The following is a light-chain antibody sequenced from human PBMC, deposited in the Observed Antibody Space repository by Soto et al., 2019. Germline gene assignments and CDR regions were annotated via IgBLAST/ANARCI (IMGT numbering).Light chain of an antibody. Sequence: IHMTQSPSTLSASVGDRVAVTCRASQTISSWLAWYQQKPGKAPKLLIYKASTLKSGVPSRFSGSGSGTEFTLTISSLQPDDFATYYCQHYNSYSEAFGQGTKVEIK. CDR3: QHYNSYSEA. CDR2: KAS. V-gene: IGKV1-5*03. CDR1: QTISSW. J-gene: IGKJ1*01.